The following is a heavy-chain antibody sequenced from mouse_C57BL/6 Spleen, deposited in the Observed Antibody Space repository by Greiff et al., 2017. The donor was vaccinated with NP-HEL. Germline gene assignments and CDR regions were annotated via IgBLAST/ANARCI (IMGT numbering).Heavy chain of an antibody. J-gene: IGHJ4*01. CDR1: GYTFTSYW. CDR3: ARYAYYSNYDAMDY. Sequence: VQLQQSGAELVMPGASVKLSCKASGYTFTSYWMHWVKQRPGQGLEWIGEIDPSDSYTNYNQKFKGKSTLTVDKSSSTAYMQLSSLTSEDSAVYYCARYAYYSNYDAMDYWGQGTSVTVSS. D-gene: IGHD2-5*01. V-gene: IGHV1-69*01. CDR2: IDPSDSYT.